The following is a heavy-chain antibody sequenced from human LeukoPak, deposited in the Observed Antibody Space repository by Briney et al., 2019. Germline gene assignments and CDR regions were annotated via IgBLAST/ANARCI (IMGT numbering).Heavy chain of an antibody. J-gene: IGHJ4*02. CDR1: GYTFTSYG. Sequence: ASVKVSCKAAGYTFTSYGISWVRQAPGQGLEWMGWISAYNGNTNCAQKLQGRVTMTTDTPTSTAYMELRSLRSDDTAVYYCAGGVTMVRGVIPFDYWGQGTLVTVSS. V-gene: IGHV1-18*01. D-gene: IGHD3-10*01. CDR3: AGGVTMVRGVIPFDY. CDR2: ISAYNGNT.